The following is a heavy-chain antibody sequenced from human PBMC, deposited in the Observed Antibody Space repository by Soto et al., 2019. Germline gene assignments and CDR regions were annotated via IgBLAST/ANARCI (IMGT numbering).Heavy chain of an antibody. CDR3: VCGGNFFVY. CDR1: GFTFSTYW. CDR2: INQDGSER. V-gene: IGHV3-7*01. Sequence: EVQLGETGGGLVQPGGSLRLPCAASGFTFSTYWMTWVRQPPGKGLEWVASINQDGSERYYVDSVRGRFTISRDNAKNSLYLQMNSLRAEDTAVYYCVCGGNFFVYWGQGTLVTVSP. D-gene: IGHD3-16*01. J-gene: IGHJ4*02.